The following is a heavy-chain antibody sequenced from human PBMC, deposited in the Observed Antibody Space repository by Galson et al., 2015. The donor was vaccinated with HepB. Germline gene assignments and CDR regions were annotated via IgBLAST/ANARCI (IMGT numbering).Heavy chain of an antibody. CDR3: SRTLPGIDLDY. Sequence: SLRLSCAASGFTFSSYAMTWVRQAPGKGLEWVSAISDTGSSTYHADSVRGRFTISRDISKNTLFLQMNSLRGEDTAVYYCSRTLPGIDLDYWGQGTLVTVSS. D-gene: IGHD3-3*02. J-gene: IGHJ4*02. CDR2: ISDTGSST. V-gene: IGHV3-23*01. CDR1: GFTFSSYA.